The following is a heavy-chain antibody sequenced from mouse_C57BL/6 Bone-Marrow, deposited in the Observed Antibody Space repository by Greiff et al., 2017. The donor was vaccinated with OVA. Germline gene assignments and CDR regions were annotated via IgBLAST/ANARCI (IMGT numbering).Heavy chain of an antibody. V-gene: IGHV1-76*01. CDR1: GYTFTDYY. CDR2: IYPGSGNT. D-gene: IGHD2-3*01. Sequence: QVQLQQSGAELVRPGASVKLSCKASGYTFTDYYINWVKQRPGQGLEWIARIYPGSGNTYYNEKFKGKATLTADKSSSTAYMQLSSLTSEDSAVYFWARGGGGYYAECAYWGQGTLVTVSA. CDR3: ARGGGGYYAECAY. J-gene: IGHJ3*01.